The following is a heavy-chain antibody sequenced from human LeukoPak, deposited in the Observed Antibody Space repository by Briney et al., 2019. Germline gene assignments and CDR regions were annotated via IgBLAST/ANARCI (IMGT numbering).Heavy chain of an antibody. V-gene: IGHV4-4*07. D-gene: IGHD6-13*01. Sequence: SETLSLTCTVSVGSISASYGNWIRQPAGKGLEWIGQIYTTGNTKYNPSLKSRVTMSVDTSKNQFSLKLSSVTAADTAVYYCARLSPLGSSTYYFDYWGQGTLVTVSS. J-gene: IGHJ4*02. CDR1: VGSISASY. CDR2: IYTTGNT. CDR3: ARLSPLGSSTYYFDY.